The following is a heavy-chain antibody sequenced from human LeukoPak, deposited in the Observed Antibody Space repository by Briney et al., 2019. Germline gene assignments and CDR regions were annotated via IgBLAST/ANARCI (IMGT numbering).Heavy chain of an antibody. V-gene: IGHV4-30-2*06. J-gene: IGHJ6*03. CDR2: IYYTGGT. CDR3: ARHGGTAYFYMDV. D-gene: IGHD1-1*01. Sequence: SETLSLTCAVANESVSRGSYSWSWIRQSPGKGLEWIGYIYYTGGTYYNPSLKSRVTISADKSKNEFSLNLHSVTAADTAVYFCARHGGTAYFYMDVWGKGTTVIVSS. CDR1: NESVSRGSYS.